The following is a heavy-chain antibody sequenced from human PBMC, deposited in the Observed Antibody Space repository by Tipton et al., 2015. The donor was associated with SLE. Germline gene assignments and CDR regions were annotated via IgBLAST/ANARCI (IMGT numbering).Heavy chain of an antibody. CDR2: INGRSNYM. CDR1: GFPFSDYF. J-gene: IGHJ4*02. V-gene: IGHV3-11*01. D-gene: IGHD3-3*01. CDR3: ARVRITIYGVVTNFDF. Sequence: GSLRLSCAASGFPFSDYFMSWIRQAPGKGLEWVSYINGRSNYMYYGDSVKGRFSTSRDNAKNSLFLQMNNLRAEDTAIYYCARVRITIYGVVTNFDFWGQGTLVTVSS.